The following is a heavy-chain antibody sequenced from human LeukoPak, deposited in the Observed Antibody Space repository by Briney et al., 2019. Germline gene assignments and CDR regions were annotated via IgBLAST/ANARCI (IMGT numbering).Heavy chain of an antibody. D-gene: IGHD1-26*01. J-gene: IGHJ4*02. V-gene: IGHV3-30-3*01. CDR2: ISYDGSNK. Sequence: GGSLRLSCAASGFTFSSYAMHWVRQAPGKGLEWVAVISYDGSNKYYADSVKGRFTISRDNSKNTLYLQMNSLRAEDTAVYYCARDFEKVEWELLSPHFDYWGQGTLVTVSS. CDR3: ARDFEKVEWELLSPHFDY. CDR1: GFTFSSYA.